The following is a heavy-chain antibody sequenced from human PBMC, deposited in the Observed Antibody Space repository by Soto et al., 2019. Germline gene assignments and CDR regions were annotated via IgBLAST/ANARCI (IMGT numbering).Heavy chain of an antibody. J-gene: IGHJ4*02. CDR3: AKDIAVAGIFDY. V-gene: IGHV3-23*01. D-gene: IGHD6-19*01. Sequence: EVQLLESGGGLVQPGGSLRLSCAASGFTFSSYAMSWVRQAPGKGLEWVSAISGSGGSTYYADSVKGRFTISRDNAKNTLYLQMNSLRAEDTAVYYCAKDIAVAGIFDYWGQGTLVTVSS. CDR1: GFTFSSYA. CDR2: ISGSGGST.